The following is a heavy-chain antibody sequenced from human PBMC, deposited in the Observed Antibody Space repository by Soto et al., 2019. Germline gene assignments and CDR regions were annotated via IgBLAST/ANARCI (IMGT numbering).Heavy chain of an antibody. CDR1: GSSISSGTSY. CDR2: IFYSGSF. V-gene: IGHV4-61*01. J-gene: IGHJ6*03. D-gene: IGHD3-3*01. CDR3: ARRGVPYYDFWSGYPPVHYMDV. Sequence: SETLSLTCTVSGSSISSGTSYWSWIRQRPGKGLEWIWYIFYSGSFYYNPSLKCRVIILVDTSKNQFSLKLSSVTAADTAVYYCARRGVPYYDFWSGYPPVHYMDVWGKGTTVTVSS.